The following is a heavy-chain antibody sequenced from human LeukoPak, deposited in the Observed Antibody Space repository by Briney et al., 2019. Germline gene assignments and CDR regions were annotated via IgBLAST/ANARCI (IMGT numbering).Heavy chain of an antibody. J-gene: IGHJ4*02. D-gene: IGHD6-19*01. CDR3: ARHGYQMAVPGKSYFDY. Sequence: PSETLSLTCTVSGGSISSGAYYWGWIRQPPGKGLEWVGSIYYSGSTYYNPSLKSRVTISLDTSKNHVSLKVSSVTAADTAVYYCARHGYQMAVPGKSYFDYGGQGILVTVSS. CDR1: GGSISSGAYY. V-gene: IGHV4-39*01. CDR2: IYYSGST.